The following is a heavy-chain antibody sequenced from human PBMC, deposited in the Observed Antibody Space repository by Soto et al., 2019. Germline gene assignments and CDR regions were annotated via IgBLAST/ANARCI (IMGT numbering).Heavy chain of an antibody. V-gene: IGHV3-15*07. J-gene: IGHJ4*01. CDR1: GFTCSNAW. Sequence: PGGSLRLSCAASGFTCSNAWINWVRQAPGKGLEWVGRVKSKNDGGTTDFAAPVKGRFAISRDDSKNMVYLEMNSLQTEDTAIYYCTTDSYITSIIVRFEYWGHGTLVTVSS. D-gene: IGHD3-22*01. CDR3: TTDSYITSIIVRFEY. CDR2: VKSKNDGGTT.